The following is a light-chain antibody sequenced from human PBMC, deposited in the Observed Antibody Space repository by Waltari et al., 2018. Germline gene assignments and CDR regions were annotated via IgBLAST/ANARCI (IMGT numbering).Light chain of an antibody. CDR3: QHYLRLPAT. V-gene: IGKV3-20*01. J-gene: IGKJ1*01. CDR2: GAS. Sequence: EIVLTQSPGTLSLSPGERATLSCRASQSVSRALAWYQQQPGQAPRLLIYGASNRATGIPDMYRWSGSGIDFSLTSSSLVPDDVGVYYCQHYLRLPATFGQGTKVESK. CDR1: QSVSRA.